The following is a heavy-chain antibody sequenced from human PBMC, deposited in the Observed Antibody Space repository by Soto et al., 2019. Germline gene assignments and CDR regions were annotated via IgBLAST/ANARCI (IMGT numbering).Heavy chain of an antibody. CDR1: GYTFSNYA. CDR2: INAGNGKT. D-gene: IGHD4-17*01. J-gene: IGHJ6*02. V-gene: IGHV1-3*01. Sequence: QVQLVQSGAEVKKPGASVKVSCKASGYTFSNYATHWVRQAPGQRLEWMGWINAGNGKTKYSQNFQGRVTITRVTSASTAYAEPSSRRSEDTAVYYCANNGDYYYYGMDVWGQGTTVTVSS. CDR3: ANNGDYYYYGMDV.